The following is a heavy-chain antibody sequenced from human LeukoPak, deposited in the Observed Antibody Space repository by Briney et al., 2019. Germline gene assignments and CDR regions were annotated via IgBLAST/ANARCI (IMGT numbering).Heavy chain of an antibody. CDR1: GFTFSSYS. CDR2: ISTGSAYT. J-gene: IGHJ4*02. D-gene: IGHD4-23*01. V-gene: IGHV3-21*01. Sequence: GGSLRLSCAASGFTFSSYSMTWVRQAPGKGLEWVSSISTGSAYTYYADSVKGRFTISRDNGENSLYLQMNSLRAEDTALYYCARDAYGGNLEADYWGQGTLVTVSS. CDR3: ARDAYGGNLEADY.